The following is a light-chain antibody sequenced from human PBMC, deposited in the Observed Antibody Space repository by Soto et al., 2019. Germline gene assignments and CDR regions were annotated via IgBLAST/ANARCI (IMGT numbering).Light chain of an antibody. V-gene: IGKV3-20*01. CDR3: RQYGSSGT. CDR2: GAS. CDR1: QSVSNNY. J-gene: IGKJ1*01. Sequence: EIVLTQSPGTLSLSPGERATLSCRASQSVSNNYLAWYQQKPGQAPRLLIYGASNRATGIPDRFSGSGSGTDFTLSISRLEPEDVAVYYGRQYGSSGTFGQGIKVEIK.